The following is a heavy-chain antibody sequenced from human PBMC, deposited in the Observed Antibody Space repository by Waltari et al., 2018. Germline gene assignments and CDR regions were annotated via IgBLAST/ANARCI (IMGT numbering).Heavy chain of an antibody. D-gene: IGHD2-15*01. Sequence: QVQLQQWGAGLLKPSETLSLTCAVYGGSLSGYYWSWIRQPPGKGLEWIGEINHSGRTNYNPSLKSRVTISVDTSKNQFSLKLSSVTAADTAVYYCARGRRRYCSGGSCYTYYYGMDVWGQGTTVTVSS. CDR2: INHSGRT. J-gene: IGHJ6*02. CDR1: GGSLSGYY. CDR3: ARGRRRYCSGGSCYTYYYGMDV. V-gene: IGHV4-34*01.